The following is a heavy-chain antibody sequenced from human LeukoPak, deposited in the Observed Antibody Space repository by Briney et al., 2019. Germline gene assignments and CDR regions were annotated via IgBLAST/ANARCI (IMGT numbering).Heavy chain of an antibody. J-gene: IGHJ6*03. D-gene: IGHD2-2*01. CDR2: IIPISGTA. CDR1: GGTFSSHA. V-gene: IGHV1-69*05. CDR3: ARGLQYQLLKALGYYYMDV. Sequence: SVKVSCKASGGTFSSHAIAWVRQAPGQGPEWMGGIIPISGTANYAQKFQGRVTTTTDESTSTAYMELSSLTSDDTAVYYCARGLQYQLLKALGYYYMDVWGEGTTVTVSS.